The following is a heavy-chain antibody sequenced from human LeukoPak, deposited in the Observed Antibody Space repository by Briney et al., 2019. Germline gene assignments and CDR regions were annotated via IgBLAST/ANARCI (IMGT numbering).Heavy chain of an antibody. D-gene: IGHD6-13*01. J-gene: IGHJ4*02. CDR3: ARSGYSSSWRFDY. CDR2: ISSSGSTI. V-gene: IGHV3-48*03. Sequence: PGRSLRLSCAASGFTFSSYEMNWVRQAPGKGLEWVSYISSSGSTIYYADSVKGRFTISRDNAKNSLYMQMNSLRAEDTAVYHCARSGYSSSWRFDYWGQGTLVTVSS. CDR1: GFTFSSYE.